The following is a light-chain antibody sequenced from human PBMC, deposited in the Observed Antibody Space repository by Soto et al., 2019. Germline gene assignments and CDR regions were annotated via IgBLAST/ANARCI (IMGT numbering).Light chain of an antibody. J-gene: IGKJ2*01. V-gene: IGKV1-39*01. Sequence: IQMTQSPSSLSASVGDRVTITCRASQSIRTFLNWYQQKPGKAPRLLIYDVSRLLSGVPSRFSGSGSGTDFTLTIASLQPEDFSTYYCQQSDTTPFTFGQGTKLEIK. CDR2: DVS. CDR1: QSIRTF. CDR3: QQSDTTPFT.